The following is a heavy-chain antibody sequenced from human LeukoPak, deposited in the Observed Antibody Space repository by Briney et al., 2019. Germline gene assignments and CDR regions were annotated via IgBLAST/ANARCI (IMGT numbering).Heavy chain of an antibody. CDR3: AREIASSDAFDI. CDR2: TYFRSQWSD. J-gene: IGHJ3*02. CDR1: GDSVSSNIAA. D-gene: IGHD2-21*01. Sequence: SQTLSLTCAISGDSVSSNIAAWNWIRQSPSRGLEWLGRTYFRSQWSDDYAVSVKSRISINPDTSKNQFSLQLNSVTPEDTAVYYCAREIASSDAFDIWGQGTVVTVSS. V-gene: IGHV6-1*01.